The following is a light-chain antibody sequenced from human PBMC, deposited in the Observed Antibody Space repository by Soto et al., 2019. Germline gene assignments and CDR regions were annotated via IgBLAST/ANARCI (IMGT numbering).Light chain of an antibody. CDR2: VNI. Sequence: QSVLTQPPSVSGAPGQRVTISCTGTSSNIGAGYDVHWYQQLPGTAPKLLIFVNINRPSGVTDRFSGSKSGTSASLAITGLRAEDGADYYCQSYDSSLSGYVFGTGTKLTVL. CDR1: SSNIGAGYD. CDR3: QSYDSSLSGYV. J-gene: IGLJ1*01. V-gene: IGLV1-40*01.